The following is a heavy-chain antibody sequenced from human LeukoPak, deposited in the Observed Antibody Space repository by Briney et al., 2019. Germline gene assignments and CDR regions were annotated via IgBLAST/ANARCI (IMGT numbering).Heavy chain of an antibody. CDR3: ARLTFGGVIGFDY. J-gene: IGHJ4*02. Sequence: GSLRLSCAASGVTFSSYSMNWVRQAPGKGLEWVSSISSSGSHMYYADSVKGRFTISRDNSKNSLYLQMNSLRAEDTAVYYCARLTFGGVIGFDYWGQGNLVTVSS. CDR2: ISSSGSHM. CDR1: GVTFSSYS. V-gene: IGHV3-21*01. D-gene: IGHD3-16*02.